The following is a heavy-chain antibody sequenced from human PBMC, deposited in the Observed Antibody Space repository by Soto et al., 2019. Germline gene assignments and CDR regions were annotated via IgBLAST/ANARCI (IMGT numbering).Heavy chain of an antibody. V-gene: IGHV4-4*02. CDR2: IYHSGST. Sequence: SETLSLTCAVSGGSISSSNWWNWVRQPPGKGLEWIGEIYHSGSTNYNPSLKSRVTISVDKSKNQFSVKMSSATAADTAVYYCAGRRDGSGSLDYWGQGTLVTVSS. CDR1: GGSISSSNW. D-gene: IGHD3-10*01. J-gene: IGHJ4*02. CDR3: AGRRDGSGSLDY.